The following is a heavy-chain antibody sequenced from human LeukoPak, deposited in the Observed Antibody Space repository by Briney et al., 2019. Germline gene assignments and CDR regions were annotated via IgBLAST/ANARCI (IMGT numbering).Heavy chain of an antibody. J-gene: IGHJ6*02. Sequence: PGGSLRLSCAASGFTFSSYSMNWVRQAPGKGLEWVSYISSSSSTIYYADSVKGRFTISRDNAKNSLYLQMNSLRAEDTAVYYCARDSPEVRGVIIRDPYYYGMDVWGQGTTVTVSS. V-gene: IGHV3-48*04. CDR2: ISSSSSTI. CDR3: ARDSPEVRGVIIRDPYYYGMDV. CDR1: GFTFSSYS. D-gene: IGHD3-10*01.